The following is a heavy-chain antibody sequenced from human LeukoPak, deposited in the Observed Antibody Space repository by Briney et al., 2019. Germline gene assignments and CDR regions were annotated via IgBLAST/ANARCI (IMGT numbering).Heavy chain of an antibody. J-gene: IGHJ4*02. V-gene: IGHV3-30*03. CDR1: GFTFSSYS. CDR3: ARDGATYGLDY. Sequence: PGGSLRLSCAASGFTFSSYSMNWVRQAPGKGLEWVAVISYDGSNKYYADSVKGRFTISRDNSKNTLYLQMNSLRAEDTAVYYCARDGATYGLDYWGQGTLVTVSS. D-gene: IGHD5-12*01. CDR2: ISYDGSNK.